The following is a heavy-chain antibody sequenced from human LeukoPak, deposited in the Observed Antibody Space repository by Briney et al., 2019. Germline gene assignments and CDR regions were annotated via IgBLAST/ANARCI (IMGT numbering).Heavy chain of an antibody. J-gene: IGHJ5*02. CDR1: GYTFTSYG. V-gene: IGHV1-18*01. Sequence: ASVKVSCKASGYTFTSYGISWVRQAPGQGLEWMGWISAYNGNTNYAQKLQGRVTMTTDTSTSTAYMELRSLRSDDTAVYYCARDEPRELFFAPFDFLPQTRRSNWFDPWGQGTLVTVS. CDR3: ARDEPRELFFAPFDFLPQTRRSNWFDP. CDR2: ISAYNGNT. D-gene: IGHD1-26*01.